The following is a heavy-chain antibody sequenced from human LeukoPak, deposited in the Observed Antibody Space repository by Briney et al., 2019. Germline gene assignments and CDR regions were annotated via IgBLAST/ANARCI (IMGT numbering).Heavy chain of an antibody. Sequence: PSGTLSLTCAVSGGSISSSNWWSWVRQPPGKGLEWIGYIYYSGSTYYNPSLKSRVTISVDTSKNQFSLKLSSVTAADTAVYYCARASIAAFDYWGQGTLVTVSS. V-gene: IGHV4-4*02. CDR1: GGSISSSNW. CDR2: IYYSGST. D-gene: IGHD6-13*01. CDR3: ARASIAAFDY. J-gene: IGHJ4*02.